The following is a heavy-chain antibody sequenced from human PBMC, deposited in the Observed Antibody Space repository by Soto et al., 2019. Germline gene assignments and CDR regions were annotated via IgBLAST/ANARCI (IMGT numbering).Heavy chain of an antibody. CDR1: GDSISSGAYY. Sequence: PSETLSLTCTVSGDSISSGAYYWSWIRQHPGKGLEWIGYIYYSGSAYYNPSLKSRVTISVDTSKNQFSLKVSSVTAADTAMYYCAIDKRTIVGGLYWFDPWGQGTLVTVSS. CDR2: IYYSGSA. J-gene: IGHJ5*02. V-gene: IGHV4-31*03. D-gene: IGHD3-3*01. CDR3: AIDKRTIVGGLYWFDP.